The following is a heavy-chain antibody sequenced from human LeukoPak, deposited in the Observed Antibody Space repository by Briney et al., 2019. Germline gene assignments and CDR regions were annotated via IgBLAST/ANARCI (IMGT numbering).Heavy chain of an antibody. Sequence: GGSLRLSCAASGFTFSSYSMNWVRQAPGTGLEWVSSITSNTNYIYYADSVKGRFTVSRDNAKNSLYLQTNSLRAEDTAVYYCARVPTVTFFDYWGQGTLVTVPS. CDR2: ITSNTNYI. J-gene: IGHJ4*02. D-gene: IGHD4-17*01. V-gene: IGHV3-21*01. CDR1: GFTFSSYS. CDR3: ARVPTVTFFDY.